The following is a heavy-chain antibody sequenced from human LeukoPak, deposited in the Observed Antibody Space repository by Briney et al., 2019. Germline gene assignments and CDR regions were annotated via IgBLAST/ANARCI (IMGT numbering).Heavy chain of an antibody. CDR1: GGSISSSSYH. Sequence: SETLSLTCSVSGGSISSSSYHWGWTRQPPGKGLEWIGSIYYSGITYYNPSLKSRVTISVDTSRNHFSLKLTSVSAADTAVYYCARFHVHGYNSGLDLWGRGTLVTVSS. CDR3: ARFHVHGYNSGLDL. D-gene: IGHD5-18*01. CDR2: IYYSGIT. V-gene: IGHV4-39*02. J-gene: IGHJ2*01.